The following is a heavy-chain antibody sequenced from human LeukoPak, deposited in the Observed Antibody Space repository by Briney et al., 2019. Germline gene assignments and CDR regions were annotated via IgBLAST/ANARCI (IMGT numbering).Heavy chain of an antibody. CDR3: AKDRDLGQLWFQEVVGAEFDY. CDR1: GFTFSSYA. J-gene: IGHJ4*02. CDR2: ISGSGGST. V-gene: IGHV3-23*01. Sequence: QPGGSLRLSCAASGFTFSSYAMHWVRQAPGKGLEWVSAISGSGGSTYYADSVKGRFTISRDNSKNTLYLQMNSLRAEDTAVYYCAKDRDLGQLWFQEVVGAEFDYWGQGTLVTVSS. D-gene: IGHD5-18*01.